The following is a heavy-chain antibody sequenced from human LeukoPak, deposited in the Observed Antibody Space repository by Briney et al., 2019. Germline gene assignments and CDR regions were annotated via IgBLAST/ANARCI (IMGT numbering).Heavy chain of an antibody. CDR1: GGSISSYY. CDR2: VYYSGST. V-gene: IGHV4-59*12. J-gene: IGHJ5*02. CDR3: ARGPVRDFWSGYYRLENWFDP. D-gene: IGHD3-3*01. Sequence: PSETLSLTCTVSGGSISSYYWSWIRQPPGRGLEWIGYVYYSGSTNYNSSLKSRVTISVDTSKNQFSLKLSSVTAADTAVYYCARGPVRDFWSGYYRLENWFDPWGQGTLVTVSS.